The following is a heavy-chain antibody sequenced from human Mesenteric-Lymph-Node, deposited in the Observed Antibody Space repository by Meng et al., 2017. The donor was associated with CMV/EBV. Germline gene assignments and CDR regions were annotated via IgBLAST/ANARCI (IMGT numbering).Heavy chain of an antibody. CDR2: INPNRGVS. V-gene: IGHV1-2*06. CDR1: GYTFTDFY. J-gene: IGHJ5*02. D-gene: IGHD2/OR15-2a*01. Sequence: QVQLVQSRAEVGKPGASVMVSCKASGYTFTDFYIHWVRRAPGQGLEWMGRINPNRGVSNSQQNFQGRVPMTRDTSISTAYMELGRLTSDDTAVYYCVRDNVNPEGFDPWGQGTLVTVSS. CDR3: VRDNVNPEGFDP.